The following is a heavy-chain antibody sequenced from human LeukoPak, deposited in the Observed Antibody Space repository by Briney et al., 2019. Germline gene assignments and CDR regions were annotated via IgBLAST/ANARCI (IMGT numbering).Heavy chain of an antibody. D-gene: IGHD6-19*01. CDR3: ARTIAVAAMDAFDI. CDR2: IYYSGST. J-gene: IGHJ3*02. V-gene: IGHV4-59*08. Sequence: SETLCLTCTVSGGSISSYYWSWIRQPPGKGLEWIGYIYYSGSTNYNPSLKSRVTISVDTSKNQFSLKLSSVTAADTAVYYCARTIAVAAMDAFDIWGQGTMVTVSS. CDR1: GGSISSYY.